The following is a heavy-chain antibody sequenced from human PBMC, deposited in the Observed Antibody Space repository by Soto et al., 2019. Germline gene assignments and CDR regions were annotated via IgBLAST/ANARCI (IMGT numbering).Heavy chain of an antibody. J-gene: IGHJ6*02. Sequence: QVQLVESGGGVVQPGRSLRLSCAASGFTFSSYAIHWVRQAPGKGLEWVALISYDASNKYYADSVKGRFTISRDNSKNTLYLQMNSLRPDDTAVYYCAKTRVFGAIIHSYYYGLDVWGQGTTVTVSS. CDR1: GFTFSSYA. CDR3: AKTRVFGAIIHSYYYGLDV. V-gene: IGHV3-30-3*01. D-gene: IGHD3-3*01. CDR2: ISYDASNK.